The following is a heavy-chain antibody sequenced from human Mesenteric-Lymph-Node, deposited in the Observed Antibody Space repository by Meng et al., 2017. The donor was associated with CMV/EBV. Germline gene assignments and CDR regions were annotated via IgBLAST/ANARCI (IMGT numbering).Heavy chain of an antibody. CDR2: IIPILGIA. V-gene: IGHV1-69*10. J-gene: IGHJ6*02. CDR3: ARDHCSSTSCYTRGAGYYGMDV. Sequence: SVKVSCKASGGTFSSYAISWVRQAPGQGLEWMGGIIPILGIANYAQKFQGRVTITADKSTSTAYMELSSLRSEDTAVYYCARDHCSSTSCYTRGAGYYGMDVWGQGTTVTVSS. CDR1: GGTFSSYA. D-gene: IGHD2-2*02.